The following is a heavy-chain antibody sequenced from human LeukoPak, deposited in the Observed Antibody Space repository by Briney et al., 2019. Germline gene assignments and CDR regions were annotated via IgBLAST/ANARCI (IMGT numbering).Heavy chain of an antibody. CDR1: GEPFTGYY. CDR2: IHHSGST. V-gene: IGHV4-34*01. Sequence: SETLSLTSAVHGEPFTGYYWSWIRQSPERGLEWLGEIHHSGSTNYNPSLKRPVTLSVDASRNEVSLKVDSVTAADTAVYFCARARLGRCTNGICRYFDYWGQGSVVTVSS. CDR3: ARARLGRCTNGICRYFDY. J-gene: IGHJ4*02. D-gene: IGHD2-8*01.